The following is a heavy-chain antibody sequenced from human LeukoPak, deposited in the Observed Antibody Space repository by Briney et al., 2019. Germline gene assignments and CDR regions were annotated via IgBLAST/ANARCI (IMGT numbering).Heavy chain of an antibody. CDR2: IYPGGSNG. D-gene: IGHD5-18*01. CDR3: ARHFHSAWFGF. CDR1: EFDLSAYG. J-gene: IGHJ4*02. Sequence: GESLSLWWKCSEFDLSAYGVGWGSQMPGKGLEWMENIYPGGSNGRYSPSFQGQVTMSADKSITTVYLQWSSLKASDTAMYYCARHFHSAWFGFWGQGSLVTVSS. V-gene: IGHV5-51*01.